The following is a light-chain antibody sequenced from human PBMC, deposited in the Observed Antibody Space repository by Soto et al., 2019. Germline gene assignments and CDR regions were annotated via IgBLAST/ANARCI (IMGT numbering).Light chain of an antibody. V-gene: IGKV3-11*02. J-gene: IGKJ4*01. CDR1: QSVTNS. CDR3: QQHISWPLT. Sequence: EIVLTQSPATLSLSPGERATLSCRASQSVTNSLAWYQQKPGQAPRLLVYDASNRATGIPTRFSGSGSGRDFTLTISNLEPEDLAVYYGQQHISWPLTFGGGTKVEIK. CDR2: DAS.